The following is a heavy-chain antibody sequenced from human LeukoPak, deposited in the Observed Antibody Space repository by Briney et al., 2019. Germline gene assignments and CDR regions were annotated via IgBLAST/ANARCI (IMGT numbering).Heavy chain of an antibody. D-gene: IGHD3-10*01. V-gene: IGHV4-59*12. CDR2: IYYSGST. J-gene: IGHJ4*02. CDR3: ASYGSGSYYGY. Sequence: SETLPLTCTVSGGSISSYYWSWIRQPPGKGLEWIGYIYYSGSTNYNPSLKSRVTISVDTSKNQFSLKLSSVTAADTAVYYCASYGSGSYYGYWGQGTLVTVSS. CDR1: GGSISSYY.